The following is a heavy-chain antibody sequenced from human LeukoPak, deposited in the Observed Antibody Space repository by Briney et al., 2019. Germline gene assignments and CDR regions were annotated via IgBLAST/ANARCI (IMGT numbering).Heavy chain of an antibody. CDR3: ARGYCIGNACHSSYFDY. Sequence: GGSLRLSCAASGFTVSSNYMSWVRQAPGKGLEWVSVIYNGGSTYYADSVKGRFTISRDNSKNTLYLQMNSLRAEDTAVYYCARGYCIGNACHSSYFDYWGRGTLVTVSS. J-gene: IGHJ4*02. V-gene: IGHV3-66*01. CDR2: IYNGGST. CDR1: GFTVSSNY. D-gene: IGHD2-15*01.